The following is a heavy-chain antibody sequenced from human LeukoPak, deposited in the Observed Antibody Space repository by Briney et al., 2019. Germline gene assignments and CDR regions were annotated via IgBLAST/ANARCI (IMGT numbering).Heavy chain of an antibody. D-gene: IGHD2-2*01. CDR3: AKDAFEDVGVPAASSFYFDY. V-gene: IGHV3-23*01. CDR1: GFTFSSYA. J-gene: IGHJ4*02. CDR2: ISGSGGST. Sequence: PGGSLRLSCAASGFTFSSYAMSWVRQAPAKGLEWVSDISGSGGSTYYADSVKGRFTISRDNSKNTLYLQMNSLRAEDTAVYYCAKDAFEDVGVPAASSFYFDYWGQGTLVTVSS.